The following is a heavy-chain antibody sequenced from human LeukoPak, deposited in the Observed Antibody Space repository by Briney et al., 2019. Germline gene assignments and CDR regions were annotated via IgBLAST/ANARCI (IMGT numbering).Heavy chain of an antibody. V-gene: IGHV4-39*01. J-gene: IGHJ4*02. D-gene: IGHD2-21*02. CDR3: ARGAAVVTTV. Sequence: SETLSLTCTVSGGSISSSSYYWGWIRQPPGKGLEWIGSIYYSGSTYYNPSLKSRVTISVDTSKNQLSLKLSSVTAADTAVYYCARGAAVVTTVWGQGTPVTVSS. CDR1: GGSISSSSYY. CDR2: IYYSGST.